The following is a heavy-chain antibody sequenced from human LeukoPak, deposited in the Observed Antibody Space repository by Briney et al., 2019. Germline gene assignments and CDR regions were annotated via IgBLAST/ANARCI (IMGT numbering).Heavy chain of an antibody. CDR3: AKEEYYDSSGYYSY. V-gene: IGHV3-23*01. CDR1: GFTFSSYA. J-gene: IGHJ4*02. CDR2: ISGSGGST. Sequence: GRSLRLSCAASGFTFSSYAMHWVRQAPGKGLEWVSAISGSGGSTYYADSVKGRFTISRDNSKNTLYLQMNSLRAEDTAVYYCAKEEYYDSSGYYSYWGQGTLVTVSS. D-gene: IGHD3-22*01.